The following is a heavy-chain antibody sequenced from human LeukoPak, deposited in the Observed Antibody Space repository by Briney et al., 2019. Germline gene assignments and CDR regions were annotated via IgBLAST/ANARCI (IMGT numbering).Heavy chain of an antibody. CDR1: GFAFSSYA. D-gene: IGHD6-19*01. Sequence: TGGSLRLSCAASGFAFSSYAMSWVRQAPGKGLEWVSAISGSGGSTYYADSVKGRFTISRDNSKNTLYLQMNSLRAEDTAVYYCAKGDQQWLVRKVDYWGQGTLVTVSS. CDR3: AKGDQQWLVRKVDY. J-gene: IGHJ4*02. V-gene: IGHV3-23*01. CDR2: ISGSGGST.